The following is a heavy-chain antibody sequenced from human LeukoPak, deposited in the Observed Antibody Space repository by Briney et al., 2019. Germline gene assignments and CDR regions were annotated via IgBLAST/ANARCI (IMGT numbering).Heavy chain of an antibody. CDR2: ISGSGGST. Sequence: GGSLRLSCAGSGFTFSSYAMSWVRQAPGKGLEWVSAISGSGGSTYYADSVKGRFTISRDNSKNTLYLQMNSLRAEDTAVYYCAKSAAYYYGSGSYYYFDYWGQGTLVTVSS. D-gene: IGHD3-10*01. CDR1: GFTFSSYA. V-gene: IGHV3-23*01. CDR3: AKSAAYYYGSGSYYYFDY. J-gene: IGHJ4*02.